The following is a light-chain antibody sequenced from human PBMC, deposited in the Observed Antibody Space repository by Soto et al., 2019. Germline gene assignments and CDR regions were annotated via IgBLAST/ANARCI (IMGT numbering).Light chain of an antibody. V-gene: IGLV2-14*03. Sequence: QSVLTQPASVSGSPGQSITISCTGTSSDVGGYDYVSWYQQYPGRAPNLLIYDVSYRPSGVSGRFSGSKSGNTASLTISGLQAEDEADYYCSSYTTGSPFGVFGPGTTLTVL. CDR1: SSDVGGYDY. J-gene: IGLJ1*01. CDR2: DVS. CDR3: SSYTTGSPFGV.